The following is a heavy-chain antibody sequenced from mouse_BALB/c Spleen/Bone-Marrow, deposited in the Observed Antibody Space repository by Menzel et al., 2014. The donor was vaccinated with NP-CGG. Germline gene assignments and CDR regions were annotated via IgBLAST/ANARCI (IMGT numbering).Heavy chain of an antibody. D-gene: IGHD2-14*01. CDR2: IYPYNGGT. Sequence: EVKVVESGPELVKPGASVKISCKASGYTFTDYNMHWVKQSHGKSLEWIGYIYPYNGGTGYNQKFKSKATLTVDNSPSTAYMELRSLTSEDSAVYYCARGGDRYDDWFAYWGQGTLVTVSA. J-gene: IGHJ3*01. V-gene: IGHV1S29*02. CDR1: GYTFTDYN. CDR3: ARGGDRYDDWFAY.